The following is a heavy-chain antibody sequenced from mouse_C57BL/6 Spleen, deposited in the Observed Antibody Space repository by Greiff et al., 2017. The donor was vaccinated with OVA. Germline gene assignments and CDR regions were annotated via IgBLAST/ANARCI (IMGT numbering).Heavy chain of an antibody. J-gene: IGHJ3*01. CDR3: TGGSGLLAY. Sequence: EVMLVESGGGLVQPGGSMKLSCVASGFTFSNYWMNWVRQSPEKGLEWVAQIRLKSDNYATHYAESVKGRFTISRDDSKSSVYLQMNNLRAEDTGIYYCTGGSGLLAYWGQGTLVTVSA. D-gene: IGHD3-2*02. CDR1: GFTFSNYW. CDR2: IRLKSDNYAT. V-gene: IGHV6-3*01.